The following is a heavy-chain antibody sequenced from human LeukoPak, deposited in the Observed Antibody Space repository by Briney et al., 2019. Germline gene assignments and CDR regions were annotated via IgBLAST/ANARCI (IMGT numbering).Heavy chain of an antibody. Sequence: PSETLSLTCTVSGGSISRYYWSWIRQPPGKGLEWIGEINHSGSTNYNPSLKSRVTISVDTSKNQFSLKLSSVTAADTAVYYCARVVSGRRDAGYFDYWGQGTLVTVSS. D-gene: IGHD2-15*01. J-gene: IGHJ4*02. CDR1: GGSISRYY. CDR2: INHSGST. CDR3: ARVVSGRRDAGYFDY. V-gene: IGHV4-34*01.